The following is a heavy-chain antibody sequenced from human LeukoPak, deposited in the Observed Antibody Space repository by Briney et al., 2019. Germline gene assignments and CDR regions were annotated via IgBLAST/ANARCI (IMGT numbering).Heavy chain of an antibody. CDR2: ITAYNGNT. CDR1: GYTFTSYG. J-gene: IGHJ4*02. Sequence: SVNVSCKASGYTFTSYGISWVRQAPGQGLEWMGWITAYNGNTNYAQKLKGRVTMTTGASRSTAYMELRSLRSDDTAVYYCAREVVKMAVGATTGYYFDYWGQGTLVTVS. CDR3: AREVVKMAVGATTGYYFDY. D-gene: IGHD1-26*01. V-gene: IGHV1-18*01.